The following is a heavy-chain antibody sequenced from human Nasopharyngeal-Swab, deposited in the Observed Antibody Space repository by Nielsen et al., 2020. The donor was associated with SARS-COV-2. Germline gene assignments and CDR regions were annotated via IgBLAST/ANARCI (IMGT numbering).Heavy chain of an antibody. CDR3: ARVAGCSSTSCYSRGAFDI. CDR1: GYTFTGYY. D-gene: IGHD2-2*02. V-gene: IGHV1-2*06. J-gene: IGHJ3*02. CDR2: INPNSGGT. Sequence: ASVKVSCKASGYTFTGYYMHWVRQAPGQGLEWMGRINPNSGGTNYAQKFQGRVTMTRDTSISTANMELSRLRSDDTAVYYCARVAGCSSTSCYSRGAFDIWGQGTMVTVSS.